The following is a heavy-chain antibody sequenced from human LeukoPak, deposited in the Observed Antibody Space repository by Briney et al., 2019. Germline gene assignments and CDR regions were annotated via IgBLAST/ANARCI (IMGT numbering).Heavy chain of an antibody. V-gene: IGHV1-46*01. J-gene: IGHJ4*02. D-gene: IGHD3-22*01. Sequence: ASVKVSCKASGYTFTSYYMHWVRQAPGQGLEWMGIINPSGGSTSYAQKFQGRVTMTRDMSTSTVYMELSSLRSEDTAVYYCARATRVYYDSSGYIDYWGQGTLVTVSS. CDR2: INPSGGST. CDR1: GYTFTSYY. CDR3: ARATRVYYDSSGYIDY.